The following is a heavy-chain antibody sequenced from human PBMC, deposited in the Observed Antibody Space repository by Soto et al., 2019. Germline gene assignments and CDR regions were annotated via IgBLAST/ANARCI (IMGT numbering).Heavy chain of an antibody. J-gene: IGHJ4*02. CDR3: GRGGYFDSSGHPLYFDY. D-gene: IGHD3-22*01. Sequence: GGSLRLSCVASGFPFSNYSMNWVRQAPGKGLEWVSYISTSSSTIYYADSVRGRFTISRDNAMNSLYLQMNSLSDEDTAVYYCGRGGYFDSSGHPLYFDYGGQGTRVTVSS. CDR2: ISTSSSTI. V-gene: IGHV3-48*02. CDR1: GFPFSNYS.